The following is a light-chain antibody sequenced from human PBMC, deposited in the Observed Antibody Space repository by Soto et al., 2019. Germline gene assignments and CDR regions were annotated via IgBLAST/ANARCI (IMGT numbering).Light chain of an antibody. Sequence: EIVMTQSPATLSVSPGERATLSCRASQSISSNLAWYQQKPGQAPRLLMFRTSSRATGFPARFSGSGSGTEFTLTISSLQSEDFAVYYCQHYNHWALTFGGGTKVDIK. V-gene: IGKV3-15*01. CDR2: RTS. J-gene: IGKJ4*01. CDR3: QHYNHWALT. CDR1: QSISSN.